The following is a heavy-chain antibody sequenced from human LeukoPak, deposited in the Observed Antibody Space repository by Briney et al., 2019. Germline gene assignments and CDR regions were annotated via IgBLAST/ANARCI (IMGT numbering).Heavy chain of an antibody. Sequence: GGSLRLSCAASGFTLSDYGMHWVRQAPGKGLVWVSHINHDGSIRNYADSVKGRFTISRDIAKNTLYLQMNSLGADDTALYYCVRDGFSLGESWGQGTLVTVSS. CDR3: VRDGFSLGES. V-gene: IGHV3-74*01. CDR2: INHDGSIR. CDR1: GFTLSDYG. D-gene: IGHD4-17*01. J-gene: IGHJ5*02.